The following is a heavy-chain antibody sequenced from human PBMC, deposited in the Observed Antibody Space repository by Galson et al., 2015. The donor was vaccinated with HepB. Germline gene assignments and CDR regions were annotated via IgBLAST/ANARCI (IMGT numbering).Heavy chain of an antibody. Sequence: SCAASGFAFSRSSMHWVRQAPGKGLEWLSYIGTSGATTFYADSVKGRFIISRDDAKNSLYLEMNSLRAEDTAVYFCARAMVTVFDHWGQGTPVTVSS. CDR3: ARAMVTVFDH. CDR2: IGTSGATT. D-gene: IGHD2-8*01. J-gene: IGHJ1*01. V-gene: IGHV3-48*04. CDR1: GFAFSRSS.